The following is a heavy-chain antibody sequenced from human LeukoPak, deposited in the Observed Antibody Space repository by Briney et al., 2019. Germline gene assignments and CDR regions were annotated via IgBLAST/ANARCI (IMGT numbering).Heavy chain of an antibody. Sequence: GGSLRLSCAGSGFTFRRYAMSWVRQSPVKGLEWVSAISDSGDGTYYADSVKARFTISRDNSKNTVYLEMSSLRAEDTAVYYCVREVSAWPKNWFDPWGQGTLVTVSS. CDR1: GFTFRRYA. CDR2: ISDSGDGT. J-gene: IGHJ5*02. CDR3: VREVSAWPKNWFDP. D-gene: IGHD3-3*01. V-gene: IGHV3-23*01.